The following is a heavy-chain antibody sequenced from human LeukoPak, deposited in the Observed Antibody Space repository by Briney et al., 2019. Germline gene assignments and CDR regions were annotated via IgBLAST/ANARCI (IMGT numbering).Heavy chain of an antibody. CDR2: INSDGSSI. CDR1: GSTFSSYW. V-gene: IGHV3-74*03. D-gene: IGHD5-12*01. J-gene: IGHJ4*02. Sequence: PGGSLRLSCAASGSTFSSYWMRWVRQAPGKGLVWVSRINSDGSSITYADSVKGRFTISRDNAKNTLYLQMNSLRVEDTAVYYCAREGRVSGYDFDCWGQGTLVTVSS. CDR3: AREGRVSGYDFDC.